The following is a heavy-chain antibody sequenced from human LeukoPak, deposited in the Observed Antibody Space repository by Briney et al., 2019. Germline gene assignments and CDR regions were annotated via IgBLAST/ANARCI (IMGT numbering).Heavy chain of an antibody. D-gene: IGHD6-19*01. Sequence: GGSLRLSCAGSGFTFSSRGMTWVRQPPGKGLQWVSGISVSGAMTYYVDSVKGRFIISRDNSKNTVYLQMNSLTTEDTAVYYCVRDQQWLVPDYWGQGALVTVSS. CDR1: GFTFSSRG. CDR2: ISVSGAMT. J-gene: IGHJ4*02. CDR3: VRDQQWLVPDY. V-gene: IGHV3-23*01.